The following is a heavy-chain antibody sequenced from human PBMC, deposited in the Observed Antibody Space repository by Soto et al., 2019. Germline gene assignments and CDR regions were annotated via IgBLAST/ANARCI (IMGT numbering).Heavy chain of an antibody. CDR3: ARDGRPGRVGRPPPVTSDAFNI. CDR1: GYSFTSYF. D-gene: IGHD1-26*01. J-gene: IGHJ3*02. CDR2: VNPSTGAA. Sequence: QVHLVQSGAELKKPGASVTVSCKASGYSFTSYFMHWVRQAPGQGLEWMGVVNPSTGAAGYAQNFQGRITMTRDTSTSTCYMELRSLKSEDSAVYYCARDGRPGRVGRPPPVTSDAFNIWGQGTVVTVSS. V-gene: IGHV1-46*01.